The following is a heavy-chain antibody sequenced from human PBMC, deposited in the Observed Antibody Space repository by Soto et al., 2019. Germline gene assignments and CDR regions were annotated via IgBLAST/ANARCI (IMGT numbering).Heavy chain of an antibody. CDR1: GFTFSSYA. J-gene: IGHJ1*01. Sequence: PGGSLRLSCAASGFTFSSYAMHWVRQAPGKGLEWVAVISYDGSNKYYADSVKGRFTISRDNSKNTLYLQMNSLRAEDTAVYYCARGAPITMIVDWGQG. D-gene: IGHD3-22*01. CDR3: ARGAPITMIVD. CDR2: ISYDGSNK. V-gene: IGHV3-30-3*01.